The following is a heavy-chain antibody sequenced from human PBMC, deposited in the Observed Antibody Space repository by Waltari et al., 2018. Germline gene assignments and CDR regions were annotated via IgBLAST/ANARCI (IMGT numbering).Heavy chain of an antibody. J-gene: IGHJ5*02. CDR2: IIPIFGTA. CDR1: GGTFSIYP. Sequence: QVQLVQSGAEVTKPGSSVTVSCKASGGTFSIYPIRWLRQAPGQGLEWMGGIIPIFGTANYEQKFQGRVTITGDESTSTAYMELSSLRSEETAVYYCERGGSGYYTRNWFDPWGQGTLVTVSS. D-gene: IGHD3-3*01. CDR3: ERGGSGYYTRNWFDP. V-gene: IGHV1-69*01.